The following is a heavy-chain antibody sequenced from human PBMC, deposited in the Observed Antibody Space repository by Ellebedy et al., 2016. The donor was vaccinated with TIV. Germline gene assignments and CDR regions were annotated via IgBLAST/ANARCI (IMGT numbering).Heavy chain of an antibody. CDR1: GYTFTNFD. J-gene: IGHJ6*02. CDR3: ARDRRRIVRFLEWFGDRYYGMDV. V-gene: IGHV1-18*01. CDR2: MNPDSGHT. Sequence: ASVKVSCKASGYTFTNFDIIWVRQATGQGREWMGWMNPDSGHTNDAQKLQGRVTMTTDTSTSTAYMELRSLRSDDTAVYYCARDRRRIVRFLEWFGDRYYGMDVWGQGTTVTVSS. D-gene: IGHD3-3*01.